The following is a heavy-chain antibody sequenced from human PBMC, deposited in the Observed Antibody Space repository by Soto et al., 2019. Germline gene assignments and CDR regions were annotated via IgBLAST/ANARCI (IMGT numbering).Heavy chain of an antibody. CDR1: GFTFSSYA. D-gene: IGHD2-21*02. CDR2: ISGSGGST. Sequence: GESLKISCAASGFTFSSYAMSWVRQAPGKGLEWVSAISGSGGSTYYADSVKGRFTISRDNSKNTLYLQMNSLRAEDTAVYYCAKVFSYCGGDCYFYYYGMDVWGQGTTVTVSS. CDR3: AKVFSYCGGDCYFYYYGMDV. J-gene: IGHJ6*02. V-gene: IGHV3-23*01.